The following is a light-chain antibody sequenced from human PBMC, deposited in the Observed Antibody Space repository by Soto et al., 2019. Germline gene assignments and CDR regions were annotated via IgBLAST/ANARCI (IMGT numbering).Light chain of an antibody. CDR1: QSLLHSNGYNY. Sequence: DIVMTQSPLSLPVTPGEPASISCRSSQSLLHSNGYNYLDWYLQKPGQSPQLLIDLGSNRACGVPDRFSGSGSGTDFTLKISRVEAEDVGVYYCMQALHTPWTFGQGTKVEIK. CDR2: LGS. V-gene: IGKV2-28*01. J-gene: IGKJ1*01. CDR3: MQALHTPWT.